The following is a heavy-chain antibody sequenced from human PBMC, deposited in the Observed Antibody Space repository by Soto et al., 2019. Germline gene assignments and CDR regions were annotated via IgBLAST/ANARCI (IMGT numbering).Heavy chain of an antibody. J-gene: IGHJ4*02. Sequence: QVKLQESGPVLVKPSQTLSLTCTVSGGSISSGGYYWSWIRQHPGKGLEWIGYIYYSGSTYYNPSRKSGVTISVDTSKNQYYLKLSSVTAADNAVYYCARQGGDSSAYFYDYWGQGTLVTVSS. CDR1: GGSISSGGYY. CDR2: IYYSGST. V-gene: IGHV4-31*03. CDR3: ARQGGDSSAYFYDY. D-gene: IGHD3-22*01.